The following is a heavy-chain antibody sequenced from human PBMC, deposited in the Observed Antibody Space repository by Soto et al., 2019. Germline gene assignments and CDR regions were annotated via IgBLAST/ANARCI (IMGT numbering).Heavy chain of an antibody. CDR2: TSYDGSDK. CDR3: ARWGTTGRLDV. Sequence: QVQLVESGGGVVQPGTSLRVSCVGSGFTFRSYVIHWVRQAPGKGLEWVALTSYDGSDKYYGDSVRGRFTISRDNSRNTMDLQMDSLRLEATALYYCARWGTTGRLDVWGQGTLVSVSS. J-gene: IGHJ1*01. CDR1: GFTFRSYV. V-gene: IGHV3-30*19. D-gene: IGHD3-16*01.